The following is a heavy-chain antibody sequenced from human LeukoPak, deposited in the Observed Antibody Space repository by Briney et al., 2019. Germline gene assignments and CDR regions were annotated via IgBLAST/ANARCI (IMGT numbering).Heavy chain of an antibody. CDR2: IYYSGST. CDR1: GGSFSGYY. V-gene: IGHV4-59*01. J-gene: IGHJ4*02. CDR3: ARDSLQLLMGFDY. D-gene: IGHD2-8*01. Sequence: PSETLSLTCAVYGGSFSGYYWSWIRQPPGKGLEWIGYIYYSGSTNYNPSLKSRVTISVDTSKNQFSLKLSSVTAADTAVYYCARDSLQLLMGFDYWGQGTLVTVSS.